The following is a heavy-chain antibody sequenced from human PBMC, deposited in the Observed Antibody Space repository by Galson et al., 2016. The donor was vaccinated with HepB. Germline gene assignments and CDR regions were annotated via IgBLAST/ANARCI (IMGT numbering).Heavy chain of an antibody. CDR2: INSGGSTV. J-gene: IGHJ4*02. V-gene: IGHV3-11*01. Sequence: SLRLSCAASGFTFSDYYMNWIRQAPGKGLEWVSYINSGGSTVYYAASVRGRFTISRDNAKNSLYLQMNSLRAEATAIYYCARDFCRGGSCYLLWGQGTLVTVSS. CDR3: ARDFCRGGSCYLL. CDR1: GFTFSDYY. D-gene: IGHD2-15*01.